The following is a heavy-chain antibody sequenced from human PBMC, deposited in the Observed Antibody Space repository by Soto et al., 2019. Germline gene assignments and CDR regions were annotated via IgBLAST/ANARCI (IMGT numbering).Heavy chain of an antibody. CDR3: ARGSYGGSYYGSCGDH. D-gene: IGHD1-26*01. V-gene: IGHV3-30-3*01. J-gene: IGHJ4*02. CDR2: ISYDGSNK. Sequence: QVQLVESGGGVVQPGRSLRLSCAASGFTFSSYAMHWVRQAPGKGLEWVAVISYDGSNKYYADSVKGRFTISRDNSKNTMYLQMNSLRAEDTAVYSCARGSYGGSYYGSCGDHWGQGTLVTVSS. CDR1: GFTFSSYA.